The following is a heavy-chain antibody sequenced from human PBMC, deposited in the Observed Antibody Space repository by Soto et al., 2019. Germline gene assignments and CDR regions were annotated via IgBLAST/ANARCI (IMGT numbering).Heavy chain of an antibody. V-gene: IGHV4-34*01. CDR1: GGSFIGYY. CDR3: ARGYTGTAGKSFDN. J-gene: IGHJ4*02. CDR2: INHSGST. Sequence: SETLSLTCAVYGGSFIGYYWSWIRQPPGKGLEWIGEINHSGSTNYNPSLKSRVTISVDTSKNQFSLKLSSVTAADTAVYYCARGYTGTAGKSFDNWGQGTLVTVSS. D-gene: IGHD2-2*02.